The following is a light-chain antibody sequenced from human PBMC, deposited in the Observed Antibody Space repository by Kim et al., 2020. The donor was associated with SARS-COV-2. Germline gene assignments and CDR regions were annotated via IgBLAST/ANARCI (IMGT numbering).Light chain of an antibody. CDR1: SNNVGNEG. CDR2: SDD. CDR3: SAWDTSLGAWV. V-gene: IGLV10-54*01. Sequence: RQTATRTCTGNSNNVGNEGSAWLQQHQGHPPKLLFHSDDNRPPWISERLSASTSGNTASLTITGLQPEDEAAYYCSAWDTSLGAWVIGGGTQLTVL. J-gene: IGLJ3*02.